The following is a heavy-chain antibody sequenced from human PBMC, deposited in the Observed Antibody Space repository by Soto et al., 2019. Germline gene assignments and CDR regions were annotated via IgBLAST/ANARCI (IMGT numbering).Heavy chain of an antibody. CDR3: AREDDYGYRYINYGLDV. J-gene: IGHJ6*02. Sequence: GGSLRLSCAASGFTFNIYALHWVRQAPGKGLEWVAAISFDGSKKYYSDSVKGRFTISRDNLKNTLYLQMNNLRVEDAALYFCAREDDYGYRYINYGLDVWGQGTTVTVSS. D-gene: IGHD3-16*02. CDR1: GFTFNIYA. V-gene: IGHV3-30-3*01. CDR2: ISFDGSKK.